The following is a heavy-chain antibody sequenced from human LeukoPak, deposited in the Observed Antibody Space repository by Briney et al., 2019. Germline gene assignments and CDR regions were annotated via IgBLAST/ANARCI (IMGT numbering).Heavy chain of an antibody. D-gene: IGHD3-10*01. CDR3: AKDVLWFGELYGHAFDI. CDR2: ISYDGSNK. Sequence: PGRSLRLSCAASGFTFSSYGMHWVRQAPGKGLEWVAVISYDGSNKYYADSVKGRFTISRDNSKNTLYLQMNSLRAEDTAVYYCAKDVLWFGELYGHAFDIWGQGTMVTVSS. J-gene: IGHJ3*02. V-gene: IGHV3-30*18. CDR1: GFTFSSYG.